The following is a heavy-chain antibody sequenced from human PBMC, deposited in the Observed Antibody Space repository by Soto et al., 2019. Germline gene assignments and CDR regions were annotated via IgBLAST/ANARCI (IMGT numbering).Heavy chain of an antibody. J-gene: IGHJ4*02. CDR1: GFTFSSYG. D-gene: IGHD2-2*03. Sequence: SLRLSCAASGFTFSSYGMHWVRQAPGKGLEWVAVISYDGSNKYYADSVKGRFTISRDNSKNTLYLQMNSLRAEDTAVYYCAEGGYCSCTSCYDFDYWGQGTLVTVSS. CDR2: ISYDGSNK. V-gene: IGHV3-30*03. CDR3: AEGGYCSCTSCYDFDY.